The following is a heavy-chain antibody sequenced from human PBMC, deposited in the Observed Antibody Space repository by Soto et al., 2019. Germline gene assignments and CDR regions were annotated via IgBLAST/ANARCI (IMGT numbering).Heavy chain of an antibody. V-gene: IGHV1-69*01. D-gene: IGHD3-22*01. CDR3: ARDRRYSDSSGQSTRYSYYGMDV. CDR1: GGTFSSYA. J-gene: IGHJ6*02. CDR2: IIPIFGTA. Sequence: QVQLVQSGAEVKKPGSSVKVSCKASGGTFSSYAISWVRQAPGQGLEWMGGIIPIFGTANYAQKFQGRVTITADESTSTAYMELSSLISEDTAVYYCARDRRYSDSSGQSTRYSYYGMDVWGQGTTVTVSS.